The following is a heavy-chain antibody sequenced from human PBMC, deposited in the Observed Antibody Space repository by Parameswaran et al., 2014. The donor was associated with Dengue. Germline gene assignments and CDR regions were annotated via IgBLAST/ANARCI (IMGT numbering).Heavy chain of an antibody. D-gene: IGHD3-22*01. Sequence: VRQAPGKGLEWVSSISSSSSYIYYADSVKGRFTISRDNAKNSLYLQMNSLRAEDTAVYYCARDLFYDSSGDAFDIWGQGTMVTVSS. J-gene: IGHJ3*02. V-gene: IGHV3-21*01. CDR2: ISSSSSYI. CDR3: ARDLFYDSSGDAFDI.